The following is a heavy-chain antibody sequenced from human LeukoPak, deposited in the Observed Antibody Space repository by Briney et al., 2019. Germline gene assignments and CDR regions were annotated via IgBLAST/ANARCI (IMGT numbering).Heavy chain of an antibody. Sequence: SVKVSCKASGGTFSSYAISWVRQAPGQGLEWMGGIIPIFGTANYAQKFQGRVTITTDESTSTAYMELSSLRSEDTAVYYCGRGGIVGALHDAFDIWGQGTMVTVSS. J-gene: IGHJ3*02. CDR2: IIPIFGTA. CDR1: GGTFSSYA. V-gene: IGHV1-69*05. D-gene: IGHD1-26*01. CDR3: GRGGIVGALHDAFDI.